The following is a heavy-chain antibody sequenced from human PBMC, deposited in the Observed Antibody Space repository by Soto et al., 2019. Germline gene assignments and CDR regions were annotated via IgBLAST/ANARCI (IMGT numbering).Heavy chain of an antibody. J-gene: IGHJ5*02. CDR2: ISAYNGNT. CDR1: GYTFTSYG. V-gene: IGHV1-18*04. Sequence: ASVKVSCKASGYTFTSYGISWVRQAPGQGLEWMGWISAYNGNTNYAQKLQGRVTMTTDTSTSTAYMELRSLRSDDTAVYYCARDHNPSKAVAGKRIDPWGQGTLVTVSS. CDR3: ARDHNPSKAVAGKRIDP. D-gene: IGHD6-19*01.